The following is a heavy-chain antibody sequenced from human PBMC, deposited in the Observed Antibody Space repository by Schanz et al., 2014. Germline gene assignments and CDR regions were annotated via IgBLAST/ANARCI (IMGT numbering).Heavy chain of an antibody. Sequence: QLQLVQSGAEVKKPGSSVKVSCKLSGGTFSSYTISWMRQAPGQGLEWMGKIIPVLNIATYAQRFQGRVSITADTSTNTAYIILSSLTSEDTAVYYCARDLGQSGGGMDVWGQGTTVTVS. J-gene: IGHJ6*02. CDR2: IIPVLNIA. V-gene: IGHV1-69*08. CDR3: ARDLGQSGGGMDV. CDR1: GGTFSSYT. D-gene: IGHD1-26*01.